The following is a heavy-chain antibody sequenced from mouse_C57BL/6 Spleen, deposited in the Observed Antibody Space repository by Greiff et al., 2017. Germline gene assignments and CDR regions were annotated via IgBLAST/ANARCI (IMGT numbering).Heavy chain of an antibody. Sequence: VQLQQPGAELVMPGASVKLSCKASGYTFTSYWMHWVKQRPGQGLEWIGEIDPSDSYTNYNQKFKGKSTLTVDKSSSTAYMQLSSLTSEDSAVYYCARPAYGSSLYYAMDYWGQGT. CDR3: ARPAYGSSLYYAMDY. CDR2: IDPSDSYT. J-gene: IGHJ4*01. V-gene: IGHV1-69*01. CDR1: GYTFTSYW. D-gene: IGHD1-1*01.